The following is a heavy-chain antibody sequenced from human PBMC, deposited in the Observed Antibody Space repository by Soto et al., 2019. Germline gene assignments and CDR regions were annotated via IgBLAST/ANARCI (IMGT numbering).Heavy chain of an antibody. Sequence: SVKVSCKASGGTFSSYAISWVRQAPGQGLEWMGGIIPIFGTANYAQKFQGRATITADKSTSTAYMELSSLRSEDTAVYYCASCSVYSSRGYYYGMDVWGQGTTVTVSS. CDR1: GGTFSSYA. CDR3: ASCSVYSSRGYYYGMDV. V-gene: IGHV1-69*06. D-gene: IGHD6-13*01. J-gene: IGHJ6*02. CDR2: IIPIFGTA.